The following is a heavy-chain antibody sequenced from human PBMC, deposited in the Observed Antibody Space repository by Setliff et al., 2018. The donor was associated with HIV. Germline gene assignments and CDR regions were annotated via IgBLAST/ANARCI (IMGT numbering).Heavy chain of an antibody. CDR3: ARAGWIPLFDY. CDR2: IIPILGIA. V-gene: IGHV1-69*10. J-gene: IGHJ4*02. Sequence: SVKVSCKASGGTFSSYAISWVRQAPGQGLEWMGGIIPILGIANYAQKFQGRVTITADESTSTAYMELSSLRSEDTAVYYCARAGWIPLFDYWARERWSPSPQ. CDR1: GGTFSSYA. D-gene: IGHD5-18*01.